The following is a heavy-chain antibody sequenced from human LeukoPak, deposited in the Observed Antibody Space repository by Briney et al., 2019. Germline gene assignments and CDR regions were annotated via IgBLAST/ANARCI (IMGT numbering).Heavy chain of an antibody. V-gene: IGHV1-18*01. CDR1: GYTFSNYG. J-gene: IGHJ4*02. Sequence: ASVKVSCKASGYTFSNYGISWVRQAPGQGIECMVWISAFKGTTTYAPKLPGRVTMTTDTSTSTSYMELRSLRSDDTAVYYCARDRSTHDYSRQGTLVTVSS. CDR3: ARDRSTHDY. CDR2: ISAFKGTT.